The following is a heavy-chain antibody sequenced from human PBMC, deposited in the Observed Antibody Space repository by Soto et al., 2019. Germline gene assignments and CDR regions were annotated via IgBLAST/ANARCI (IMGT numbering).Heavy chain of an antibody. V-gene: IGHV1-18*01. CDR2: IDPYSGNT. CDR3: AMVDSYFTTNPDGV. D-gene: IGHD5-12*01. J-gene: IGHJ6*02. Sequence: QVQLVQSGDEVRKPGSSVKVSCKASGYIFVNYGIAWVRQAPGQVLEWMGWIDPYSGNTNYASKVQGRLTMTTDTSTSTAYMDLGSLTSDDTAVYYCAMVDSYFTTNPDGVWGQGTTVTVSS. CDR1: GYIFVNYG.